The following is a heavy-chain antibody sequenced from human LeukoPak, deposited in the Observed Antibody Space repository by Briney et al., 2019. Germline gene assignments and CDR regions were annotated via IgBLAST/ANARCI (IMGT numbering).Heavy chain of an antibody. CDR1: GGSISSGSYY. Sequence: PSQTLSLTCTVSGGSISSGSYYWSWIRQPAGKGLEWIGRIYTSGSTNYNPSLKSRVTISVDTSKNQFSLKLSSVTAADTAVYYCARRTVYWYFDLWGRGTLVTVSS. V-gene: IGHV4-61*02. D-gene: IGHD4-17*01. CDR2: IYTSGST. CDR3: ARRTVYWYFDL. J-gene: IGHJ2*01.